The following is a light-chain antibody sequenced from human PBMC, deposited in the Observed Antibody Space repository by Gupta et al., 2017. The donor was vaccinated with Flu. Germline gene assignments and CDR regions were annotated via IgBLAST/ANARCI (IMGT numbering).Light chain of an antibody. CDR3: SSYRSTSTEV. Sequence: QSALTQPASVSGSPGQSITISCTGTNSDVGGYHFVSWYQQHPGKAPKLMIYEVSYRPSGVSNRFSGSKSDNTASLTMSGLQAEDEADYYCSSYRSTSTEVFGTGTQVTVL. CDR1: NSDVGGYHF. V-gene: IGLV2-14*01. J-gene: IGLJ1*01. CDR2: EVS.